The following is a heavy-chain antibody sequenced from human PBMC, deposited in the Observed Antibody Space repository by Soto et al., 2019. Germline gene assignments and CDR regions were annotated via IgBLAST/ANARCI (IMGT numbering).Heavy chain of an antibody. Sequence: SETLSLTCTVSGGSISSYYWSWIRQPPGKGLEWIGYIYYSGSTNYNPSLKSRVTISVDTSQTQFSLTLSSVTAADTAMYYCARGPTTEEVDSWGQGILVTVSS. CDR2: IYYSGST. V-gene: IGHV4-59*08. CDR1: GGSISSYY. CDR3: ARGPTTEEVDS. J-gene: IGHJ4*02.